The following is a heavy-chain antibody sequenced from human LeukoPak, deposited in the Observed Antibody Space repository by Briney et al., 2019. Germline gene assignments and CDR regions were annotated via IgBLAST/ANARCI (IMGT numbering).Heavy chain of an antibody. CDR2: IWNDGNKK. V-gene: IGHV3-33*07. D-gene: IGHD3/OR15-3a*01. CDR1: GFTFRASG. CDR3: AKGEFWTGQAEYFQH. J-gene: IGHJ1*01. Sequence: GGALRISCAASGFTFRASGMYWVRQAPGKGPGWGAMIWNDGNKKNHADSVKGRFVISRDNSRDTLYLQMNSLRAEDTAVYYCAKGEFWTGQAEYFQHWGQGTLVTVSS.